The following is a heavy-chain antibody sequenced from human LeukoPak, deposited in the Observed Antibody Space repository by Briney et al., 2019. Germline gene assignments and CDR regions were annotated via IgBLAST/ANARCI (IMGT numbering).Heavy chain of an antibody. V-gene: IGHV4-38-2*02. J-gene: IGHJ4*02. D-gene: IGHD1-14*01. CDR3: ARHIRNLRTRDRPFDY. CDR2: IYYSGST. Sequence: SETLSLTCTVSGYSISSGYYWGWIRQPPGKGLEWIGSIYYSGSTYYNPSLKSRVTISVDTSKNQFSLKLSSVTAADTAVYYCARHIRNLRTRDRPFDYWGQGTLVTVSS. CDR1: GYSISSGYY.